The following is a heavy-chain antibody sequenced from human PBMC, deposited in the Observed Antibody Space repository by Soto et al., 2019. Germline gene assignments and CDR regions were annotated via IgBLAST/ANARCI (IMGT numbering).Heavy chain of an antibody. V-gene: IGHV4-34*01. CDR2: INHSGST. CDR1: GGSFSGYY. D-gene: IGHD6-6*01. Sequence: SETLSLTCAVYGGSFSGYYWSWIRQPPGKGLEWIGEINHSGSTNYNPSLKSRVTISVDTSKNQFSLKLSSVTAADTAVYYCARGGLGYSSSRAPRDYWGQGTLVTVSS. J-gene: IGHJ4*02. CDR3: ARGGLGYSSSRAPRDY.